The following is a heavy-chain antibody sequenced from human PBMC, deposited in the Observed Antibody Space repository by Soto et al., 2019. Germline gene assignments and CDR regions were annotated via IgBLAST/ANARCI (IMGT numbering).Heavy chain of an antibody. CDR1: GFSLSASGVG. D-gene: IGHD4-17*01. CDR3: AHVVTTVTTR. Sequence: QDTLKESGTTLVEPRQTLTLTCTFSGFSLSASGVGVGWIRQPPGKALEWLALIYWDDDKRYSPSLKSRLTINQDTSKNQVVLSMTNMDPVDTATYYCAHVVTTVTTRWGQGTLVTVSS. V-gene: IGHV2-5*02. CDR2: IYWDDDK. J-gene: IGHJ4*02.